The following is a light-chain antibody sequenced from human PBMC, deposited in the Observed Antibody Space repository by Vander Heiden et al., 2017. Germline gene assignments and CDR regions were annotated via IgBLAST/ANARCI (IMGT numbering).Light chain of an antibody. V-gene: IGKV3-20*01. CDR1: QSVSSSY. Sequence: TLCLSPGEKNTLSCRASQSVSSSYLAWYQQKPGQAPRLLIYGASISSTGIPDRYSGSWFGFDCALFLSRLLPADFAVYHCQQSCSFLHTLGQGTKLEIK. CDR3: QQSCSFLHT. J-gene: IGKJ2*01. CDR2: GAS.